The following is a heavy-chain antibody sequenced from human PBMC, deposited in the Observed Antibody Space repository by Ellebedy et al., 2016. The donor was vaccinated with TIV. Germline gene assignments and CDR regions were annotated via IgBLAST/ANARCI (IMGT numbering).Heavy chain of an antibody. CDR1: GFDFSFSA. V-gene: IGHV3-73*01. J-gene: IGHJ6*02. D-gene: IGHD3-3*01. CDR2: VRTTLRNYAT. CDR3: ARHVGDFYSGPDYGLDV. Sequence: GESLKISCAASGFDFSFSAVHWVRQASGKGLEWVARVRTTLRNYATQYAASVTGRFTVSRDDSRSMAYLQMNNLKTEESAIYYCARHVGDFYSGPDYGLDVWGQGTTVTVSS.